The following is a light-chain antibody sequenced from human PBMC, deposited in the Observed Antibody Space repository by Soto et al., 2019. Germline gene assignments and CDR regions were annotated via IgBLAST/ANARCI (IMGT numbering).Light chain of an antibody. V-gene: IGKV3-11*01. J-gene: IGKJ4*01. CDR3: QQRSKWPLT. CDR1: QSVRSS. CDR2: DAS. Sequence: EIVLTQSPDTLSLSPGERATLSCRASQSVRSSLAWYQQKPGQAPRLLIYDASNRAAGLPARFSGSGSGTDFTLTISNLEPEDFAVYYCQQRSKWPLTFGGGTKVDIK.